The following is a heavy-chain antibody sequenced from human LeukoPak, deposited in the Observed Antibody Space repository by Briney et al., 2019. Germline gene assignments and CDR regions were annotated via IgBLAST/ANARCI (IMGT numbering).Heavy chain of an antibody. D-gene: IGHD6-13*01. CDR1: GGSISSYY. CDR3: ARSYSSSLIDY. V-gene: IGHV4-59*01. CDR2: IYYSGST. J-gene: IGHJ4*02. Sequence: PSETLSLTCTVSGGSISSYYWSWIRQPPGKGLEWIGYIYYSGSTNYNPSLKSRVTISVDTSKNQFSLKLSSVTAADTAVYYCARSYSSSLIDYWGQGTLVTVSS.